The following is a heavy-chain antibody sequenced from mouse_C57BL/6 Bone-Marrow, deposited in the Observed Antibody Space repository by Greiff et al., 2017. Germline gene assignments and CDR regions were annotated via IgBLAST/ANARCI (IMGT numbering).Heavy chain of an antibody. CDR1: GYTFTSYW. CDR3: ARRYDEDVDY. J-gene: IGHJ2*01. Sequence: QVQLQQPGAELVRPGTSVKLSCKASGYTFTSYWMHWVKQRPGQGLEWIGVIDPSDSYTNYNQKFKGKATLTVDTSTSTAYMQLSSLTSEDSAVYYCARRYDEDVDYWGQGTTLTVSA. D-gene: IGHD2-3*01. V-gene: IGHV1-59*01. CDR2: IDPSDSYT.